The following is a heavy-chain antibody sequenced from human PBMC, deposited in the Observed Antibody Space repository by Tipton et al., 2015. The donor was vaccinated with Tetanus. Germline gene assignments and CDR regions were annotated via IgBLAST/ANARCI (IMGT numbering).Heavy chain of an antibody. D-gene: IGHD2-21*02. J-gene: IGHJ3*02. CDR2: IYHSGST. V-gene: IGHV4-30-2*01. CDR3: AAAVTAPLGAFDI. Sequence: LRLSCAVSGGSISSGGYSWSWIRQPPGKGLEWIGYIYHSGSTYYNPSLKSRVTISVDRSKNQFSLKLSSVTAADTAVYYCAAAVTAPLGAFDIWGQGTMVTVSS. CDR1: GGSISSGGYS.